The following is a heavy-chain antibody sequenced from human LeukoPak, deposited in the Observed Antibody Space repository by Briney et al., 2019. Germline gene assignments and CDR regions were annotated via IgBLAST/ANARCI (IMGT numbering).Heavy chain of an antibody. Sequence: GGSLRLSCAASGFTFSSYAMSWVRQAPGKGLEWVSAISGSGGSTYYADSVKGRFTISRDNSKNTLYLQMNSLRADDTAVYYCARDPSRRTTYYYYGMDVWGQGTTVTVSS. V-gene: IGHV3-23*01. CDR3: ARDPSRRTTYYYYGMDV. CDR1: GFTFSSYA. CDR2: ISGSGGST. D-gene: IGHD1/OR15-1a*01. J-gene: IGHJ6*02.